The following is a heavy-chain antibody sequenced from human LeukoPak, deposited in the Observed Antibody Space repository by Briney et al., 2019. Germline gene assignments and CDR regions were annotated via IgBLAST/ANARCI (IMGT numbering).Heavy chain of an antibody. Sequence: GGSLRLSCAASGLTFSSYAMTWVRQAPGKGLEWVSSLSGSGGGTWYVGSVKGRFTISRDNSNNVMYLQMNSLRAEDTAIYYCAKDRTPYSRSGGYYLGAFDLWGHGTMVIVSS. CDR1: GLTFSSYA. CDR2: LSGSGGGT. J-gene: IGHJ3*01. CDR3: AKDRTPYSRSGGYYLGAFDL. V-gene: IGHV3-23*01. D-gene: IGHD3-10*01.